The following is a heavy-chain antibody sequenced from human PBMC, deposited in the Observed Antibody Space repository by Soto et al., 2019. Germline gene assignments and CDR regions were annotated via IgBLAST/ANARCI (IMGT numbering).Heavy chain of an antibody. V-gene: IGHV2-5*02. D-gene: IGHD5-12*01. CDR1: GLSLNTKGGG. J-gene: IGHJ4*02. Sequence: SGPTRVNATQTLTLDCTFSGLSLNTKGGGGGWILRPPGKALEWLALIYWDDDKRYSPSLKSRLTITKDTSKNQVVLTMTNMDPVDTATYYCAHKRAGYRGFTYWXQGTLVTVSS. CDR3: AHKRAGYRGFTY. CDR2: IYWDDDK.